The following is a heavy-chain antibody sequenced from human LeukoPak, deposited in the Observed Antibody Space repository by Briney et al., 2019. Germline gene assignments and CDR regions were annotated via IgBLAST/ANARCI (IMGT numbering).Heavy chain of an antibody. CDR3: ARLSAYYYGSYFYYYMDV. CDR1: GFTFNSYW. D-gene: IGHD3-10*01. J-gene: IGHJ6*03. V-gene: IGHV3-7*01. Sequence: GGSLRLSCVASGFTFNSYWMSWVRQPPGKGPEWVANIRQDESERYSADSVKGRFTISRDNAKKSVYLHMSSLRAEDTALYYCARLSAYYYGSYFYYYMDVWGKGTTVTVSS. CDR2: IRQDESER.